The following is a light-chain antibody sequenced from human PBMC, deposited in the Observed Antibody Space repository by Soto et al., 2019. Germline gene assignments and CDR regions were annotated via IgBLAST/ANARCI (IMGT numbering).Light chain of an antibody. V-gene: IGLV2-14*03. CDR2: EVS. J-gene: IGLJ1*01. CDR3: SSYTSTISYV. Sequence: QSVLTQPASVSGSPGQSITVSCTGTSSDVGGYNSVSWYQQHPGKPPKLIIYEVSNRPSGVSDRFSGSKSGNTASLTISGLQAEDEADYYCSSYTSTISYVFATGTKVTVL. CDR1: SSDVGGYNS.